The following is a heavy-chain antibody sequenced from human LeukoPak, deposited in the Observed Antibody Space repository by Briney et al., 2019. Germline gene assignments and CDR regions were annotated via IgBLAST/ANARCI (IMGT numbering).Heavy chain of an antibody. D-gene: IGHD1-26*01. CDR2: IIPIFGTA. CDR1: GGTFSSYA. V-gene: IGHV1-69*13. Sequence: ASVKVSCKASGGTFSSYAISWVRQAPGQGLKWMGGIIPIFGTANYAQKFQGRVTITADESMSTAYMELSSLRSEDTAVYYCARGAEPRWFDPWGQGTLVTVSS. CDR3: ARGAEPRWFDP. J-gene: IGHJ5*02.